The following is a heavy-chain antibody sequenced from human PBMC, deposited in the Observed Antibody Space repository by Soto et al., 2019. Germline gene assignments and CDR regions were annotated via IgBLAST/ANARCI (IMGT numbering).Heavy chain of an antibody. CDR1: GYTFTSYG. CDR3: ARDGIVVVVAADNCFDP. D-gene: IGHD2-15*01. Sequence: QVQLVQSGAEVKKPGASVKVSCKASGYTFTSYGISWVRQAPGQGLEWMGWISAYNGNTNYAQKLQGRVTMTSDTSTSTAYMELRSLRSDDTAVYYCARDGIVVVVAADNCFDPWGQGTLVTVSS. CDR2: ISAYNGNT. V-gene: IGHV1-18*04. J-gene: IGHJ5*02.